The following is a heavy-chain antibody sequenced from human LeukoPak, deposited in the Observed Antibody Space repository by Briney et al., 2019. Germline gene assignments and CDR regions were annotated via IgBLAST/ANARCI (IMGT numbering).Heavy chain of an antibody. CDR2: IRYDGSNR. D-gene: IGHD3-3*01. CDR1: GFTFSSYG. V-gene: IGHV3-30*02. J-gene: IGHJ5*02. Sequence: PGGSLRLSCAASGFTFSSYGMHWVRQAPGKGLEWVAFIRYDGSNRYYADSVKGRFTISRDNSKNTLYLQMSSLRAEDTAVYYCAKALRITIFGVVPPFDPWGQGTLVTVSS. CDR3: AKALRITIFGVVPPFDP.